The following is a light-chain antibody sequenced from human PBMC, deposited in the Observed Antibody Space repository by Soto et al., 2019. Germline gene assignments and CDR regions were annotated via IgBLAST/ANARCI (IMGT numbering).Light chain of an antibody. CDR2: DVS. J-gene: IGLJ2*01. CDR3: TSYTISNTLVV. Sequence: QSVLTQPASVSGSPGQSITISCTGTSSDVGGYNYVSWYQHHPGKAPKLMIYDVSNRPSGVSNRFSGSKSGNTASLTISGLQAEDEADYYCTSYTISNTLVVFGGGTKVTVL. V-gene: IGLV2-14*01. CDR1: SSDVGGYNY.